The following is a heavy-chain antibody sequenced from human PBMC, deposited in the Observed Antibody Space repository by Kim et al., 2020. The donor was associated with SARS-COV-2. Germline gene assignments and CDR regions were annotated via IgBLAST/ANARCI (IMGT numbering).Heavy chain of an antibody. J-gene: IGHJ6*02. CDR2: INPNSGGT. CDR1: GYTFTGYY. CDR3: ARGTVTEYYYYYYGMDV. Sequence: ASVKVSCKASGYTFTGYYMHWVRQAPGQGLEWMGRINPNSGGTNYVQKFQGRVTMTRDTSISTAYMELSRLRSDDTAVYYCARGTVTEYYYYYYGMDVWGQGTTVTVSS. D-gene: IGHD4-4*01. V-gene: IGHV1-2*06.